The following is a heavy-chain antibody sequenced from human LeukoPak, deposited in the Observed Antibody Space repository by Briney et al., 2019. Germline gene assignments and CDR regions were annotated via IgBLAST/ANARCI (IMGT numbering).Heavy chain of an antibody. CDR2: IYSSGST. Sequence: PSETLSLTCTVSGGSFNNYSWNWIRQPAGKGLEWIGRIYSSGSTDYNPSLKNRVTMSVDKSKNQFSLHLTSVTAADSAVYYCARARGRLLLIDYWGQGTLVTVSS. V-gene: IGHV4-4*07. J-gene: IGHJ4*02. CDR1: GGSFNNYS. D-gene: IGHD2-15*01. CDR3: ARARGRLLLIDY.